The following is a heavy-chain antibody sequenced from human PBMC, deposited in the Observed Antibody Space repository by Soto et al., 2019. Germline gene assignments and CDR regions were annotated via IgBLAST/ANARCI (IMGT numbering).Heavy chain of an antibody. V-gene: IGHV5-51*01. Sequence: GESLKISCKGSGYSFTSYWIGWVRQMPGKGLEWMGIIYPGDSDTRYSPSFQGQVTISADKSISTAYLQWSSLKASDTAMYYCAIRFDYDYWSGYYTAPFDYWGQGTLVTVSS. J-gene: IGHJ4*02. CDR3: AIRFDYDYWSGYYTAPFDY. CDR1: GYSFTSYW. D-gene: IGHD3-3*01. CDR2: IYPGDSDT.